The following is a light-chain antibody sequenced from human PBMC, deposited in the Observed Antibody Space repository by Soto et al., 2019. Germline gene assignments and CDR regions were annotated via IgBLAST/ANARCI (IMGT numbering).Light chain of an antibody. CDR3: QQRSNWPRLT. CDR1: QNVSSY. J-gene: IGKJ4*01. Sequence: EIVLTQSPATLSLSPGERATISCRASQNVSSYLAWYQQKPGQAPRLLIYDASNRAIGIPARFSGSGSGTDFSRTISSLQPEDFAVYFCQQRSNWPRLTFGGGTKVEI. V-gene: IGKV3-11*01. CDR2: DAS.